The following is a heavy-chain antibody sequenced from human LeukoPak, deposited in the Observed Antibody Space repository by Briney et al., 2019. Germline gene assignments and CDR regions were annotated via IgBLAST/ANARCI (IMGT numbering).Heavy chain of an antibody. CDR2: IYPTGST. CDR3: ARVGGDCGGDCYHYYSMDV. J-gene: IGHJ6*03. V-gene: IGHV4-4*07. CDR1: GGSISSYY. Sequence: PSETLSLTCSVSGGSISSYYWSWIRQSAGKGLEWIGRIYPTGSTNYNPSLKSRVTTSGDKSKNQFSLKLSSVTAADTAVYYCARVGGDCGGDCYHYYSMDVWGKGTTVTVSS. D-gene: IGHD2-21*02.